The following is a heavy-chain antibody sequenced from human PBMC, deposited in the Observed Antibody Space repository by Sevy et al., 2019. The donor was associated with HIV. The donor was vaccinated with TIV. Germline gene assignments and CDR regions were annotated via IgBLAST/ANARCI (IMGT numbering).Heavy chain of an antibody. CDR1: GGTFSNYA. CDR2: IIPIFGTT. D-gene: IGHD4-4*01. Sequence: ASVKVFCKASGGTFSNYALSWVRQAPGQGLEWMGGIIPIFGTTNFAQTFQGRVTITADESRSTAYMELSSLKPADTAVYYCARTPLLSIPGTTDVYFDIWGQGTLVTVSS. CDR3: ARTPLLSIPGTTDVYFDI. J-gene: IGHJ4*02. V-gene: IGHV1-69*13.